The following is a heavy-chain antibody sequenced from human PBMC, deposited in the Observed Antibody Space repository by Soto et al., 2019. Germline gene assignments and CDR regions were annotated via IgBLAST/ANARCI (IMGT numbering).Heavy chain of an antibody. CDR1: GGSIRSDFYY. Sequence: SETLSLTCTFSGGSIRSDFYYWGWIRQTPGEGLEWIGSIDNSGNTYYTPSLSSRVTISGDAAKKQFSLNLSAVTAADTAVYYCARITGTTGYYYGMDVWGQGTTVTVSS. V-gene: IGHV4-39*01. CDR3: ARITGTTGYYYGMDV. J-gene: IGHJ6*02. D-gene: IGHD1-7*01. CDR2: IDNSGNT.